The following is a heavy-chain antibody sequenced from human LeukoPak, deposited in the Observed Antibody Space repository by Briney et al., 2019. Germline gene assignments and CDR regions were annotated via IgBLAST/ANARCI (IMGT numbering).Heavy chain of an antibody. J-gene: IGHJ3*02. V-gene: IGHV1-8*01. CDR3: AGVTAAGTWTFDI. D-gene: IGHD6-13*01. CDR2: MNPNSGNT. CDR1: GDTFSIND. Sequence: GASVKVSCKASGDTFSINDINWLRQAPGQGLEWMGWMNPNSGNTGYAQKFQGRVTMTRNTSISTAYMELTDLRSEDTAVYYCAGVTAAGTWTFDIWGQGTTVTVSS.